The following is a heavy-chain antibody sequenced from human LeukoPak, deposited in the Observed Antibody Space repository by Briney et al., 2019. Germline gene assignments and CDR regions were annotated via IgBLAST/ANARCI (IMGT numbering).Heavy chain of an antibody. CDR1: GYTFTSYD. D-gene: IGHD1-1*01. J-gene: IGHJ6*03. CDR3: ARGERGDYYYYYMDV. CDR2: MNPNSGNT. V-gene: IGHV1-8*01. Sequence: ASVKVSCKASGYTFTSYDINWVRQATGQGLEWMGWMNPNSGNTGYAQKFQGRVTMTRNTSISTAYMELSSLRSEDTAVYYCARGERGDYYYYYMDVWGKGTTVTISS.